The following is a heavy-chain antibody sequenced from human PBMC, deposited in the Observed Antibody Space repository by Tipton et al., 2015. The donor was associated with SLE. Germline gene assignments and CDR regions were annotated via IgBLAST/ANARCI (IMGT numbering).Heavy chain of an antibody. CDR3: ARGVDSGYDSYYFDY. CDR2: ISYDGSNK. J-gene: IGHJ4*02. V-gene: IGHV3-30*04. Sequence: RSLRLSCAASGFTFSSYAMHWVRQAPGKGLEWVAVISYDGSNKYYADSVKGRFTISRDNSKNTLYLQMNSLRAEDTAVYYCARGVDSGYDSYYFDYWGQGTLVTVSS. CDR1: GFTFSSYA. D-gene: IGHD5-12*01.